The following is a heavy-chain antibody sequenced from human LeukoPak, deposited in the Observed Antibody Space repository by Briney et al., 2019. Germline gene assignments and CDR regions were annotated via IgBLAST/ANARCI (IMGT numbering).Heavy chain of an antibody. J-gene: IGHJ4*02. D-gene: IGHD2-2*01. CDR2: INPSGGST. V-gene: IGHV1-46*01. Sequence: ASVKVSCKASGYTFTSYYMHWVRQAPGQGLEWMGIINPSGGSTSYAQKFQGRVTMTRDTSTSTVYMELRSLRSEDTAVYYCARDLEPEDIVVVPAAGDYWGQGTLVTVSS. CDR1: GYTFTSYY. CDR3: ARDLEPEDIVVVPAAGDY.